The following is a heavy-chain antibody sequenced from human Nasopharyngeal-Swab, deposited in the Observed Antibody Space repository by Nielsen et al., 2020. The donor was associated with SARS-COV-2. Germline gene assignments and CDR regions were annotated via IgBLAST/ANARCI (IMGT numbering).Heavy chain of an antibody. D-gene: IGHD1-20*01. CDR2: IKRDGSQK. Sequence: GESLKISCAASGFSLSAHWMSWVRQAPGKGPEWLANIKRDGSQKNYGDSVKGRFTISRDNAENSLYLQMNSLRAEDTAVYYCTRDGNNWDPLDYWGQGTLVTVSS. CDR3: TRDGNNWDPLDY. J-gene: IGHJ4*02. V-gene: IGHV3-7*01. CDR1: GFSLSAHW.